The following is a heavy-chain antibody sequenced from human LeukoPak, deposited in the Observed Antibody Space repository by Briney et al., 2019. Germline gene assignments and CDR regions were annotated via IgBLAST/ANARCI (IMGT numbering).Heavy chain of an antibody. V-gene: IGHV4-30-4*01. J-gene: IGHJ6*02. CDR2: IYYSGST. CDR1: GGSISSGDYY. CDR3: ARVPRYYYGMDV. Sequence: PSETLSLTCTVSGGSISSGDYYWSWIRQPPGKGLEWIGYIYYSGSTYYNPSLKSRVTISVDTSKNQVSLKLSSVTAADTAVYYCARVPRYYYGMDVWGQGTTVTVSS.